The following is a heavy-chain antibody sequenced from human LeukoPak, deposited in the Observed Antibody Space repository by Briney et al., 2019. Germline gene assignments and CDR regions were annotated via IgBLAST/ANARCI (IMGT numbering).Heavy chain of an antibody. CDR1: GGSFSGYY. CDR2: INHSGST. Sequence: SETLSLTCAVYGGSFSGYYWSWIRQPPGKGLEWIGEINHSGSTNYNPSLKSRVTISVDTSKNHFSLKLSSVTAADTAVYYCAREGYDSSGYYPSSENGYDYWGQGTLVTVSS. CDR3: AREGYDSSGYYPSSENGYDY. J-gene: IGHJ4*02. V-gene: IGHV4-34*01. D-gene: IGHD3-22*01.